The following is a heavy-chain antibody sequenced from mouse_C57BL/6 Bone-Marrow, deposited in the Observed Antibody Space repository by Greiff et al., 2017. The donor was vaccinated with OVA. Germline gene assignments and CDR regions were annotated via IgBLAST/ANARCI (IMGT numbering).Heavy chain of an antibody. CDR3: ARGVSKAACAY. V-gene: IGHV1-59*01. CDR2: IDPSDSYT. Sequence: QVQLQQSGAELVRPGTSVKLSCKASGYTFTSYWMHWVKQRPGQGLEWIGVIDPSDSYTNYNQKFKGKATLTVDTSSSTAYMQLSSLTSEDSAVYYCARGVSKAACAYWGQGTLVTVSA. J-gene: IGHJ3*01. CDR1: GYTFTSYW. D-gene: IGHD6-1*01.